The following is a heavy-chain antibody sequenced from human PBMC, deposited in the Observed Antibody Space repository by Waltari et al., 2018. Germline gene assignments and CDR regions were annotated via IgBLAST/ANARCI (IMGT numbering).Heavy chain of an antibody. D-gene: IGHD2-15*01. Sequence: QAQLVQSGPEMKKPGSSVKVSCKASGGTFINYGITWVRQAPGQGLEWMGTFIPAYDTPYYPEKFQGRVAISADAVTTTVYLELSGLRSGDTAVYYCARMLPATMREYYYMEVWGKVTRVTVS. CDR2: FIPAYDTP. J-gene: IGHJ6*03. CDR3: ARMLPATMREYYYMEV. V-gene: IGHV1-69*18. CDR1: GGTFINYG.